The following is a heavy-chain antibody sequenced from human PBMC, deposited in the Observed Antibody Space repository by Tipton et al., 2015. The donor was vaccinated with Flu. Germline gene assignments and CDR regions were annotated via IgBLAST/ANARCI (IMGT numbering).Heavy chain of an antibody. D-gene: IGHD4-17*01. CDR2: IYYSGST. Sequence: LRLSCTVSGGSISSYYWSWIRQPPGKGLEWIGYIYYSGSTNYNPSLKSRVTISVDTSKNQFSLKLSSVTAADTAVYYCARDQGTATDYYYGMDVWGQGTTVTVSS. CDR1: GGSISSYY. V-gene: IGHV4-59*01. CDR3: ARDQGTATDYYYGMDV. J-gene: IGHJ6*02.